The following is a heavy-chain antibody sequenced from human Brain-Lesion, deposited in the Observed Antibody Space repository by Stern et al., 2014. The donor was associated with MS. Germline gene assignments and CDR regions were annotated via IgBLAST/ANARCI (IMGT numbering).Heavy chain of an antibody. CDR2: IYSSGST. J-gene: IGHJ4*02. D-gene: IGHD4-17*01. CDR3: ARTGDDFGDYSLSY. CDR1: GGSINTNNYY. Sequence: VHLVESGPGLVKPSETLSLTCTVSGGSINTNNYYWGWIRQPPGKGLEWIGNIYSSGSTFYSPSLKSRVTMSVVKPKNHFSLKRSSVTAADTAVYYCARTGDDFGDYSLSYWGQGTLVTVSS. V-gene: IGHV4-39*01.